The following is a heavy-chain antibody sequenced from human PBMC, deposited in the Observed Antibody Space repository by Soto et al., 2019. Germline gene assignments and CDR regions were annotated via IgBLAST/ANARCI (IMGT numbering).Heavy chain of an antibody. D-gene: IGHD6-19*01. Sequence: QVTLKESGPVLVKPTETLTLTCTVSGFSLSNARMGVSRIRQPPGKALEWLAHIFSNDEKSYSTSLKSRLTISKNTSKSQVDLNMTNMDPVDTATYYCARSSSAGYSRGWHEVGDYWGQGTLVTVSS. CDR2: IFSNDEK. J-gene: IGHJ4*02. V-gene: IGHV2-26*01. CDR1: GFSLSNARMG. CDR3: ARSSSAGYSRGWHEVGDY.